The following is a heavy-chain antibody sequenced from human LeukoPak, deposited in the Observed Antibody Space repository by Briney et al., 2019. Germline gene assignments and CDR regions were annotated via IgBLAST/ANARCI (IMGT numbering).Heavy chain of an antibody. J-gene: IGHJ6*02. CDR1: GFILSSYG. CDR2: INGRGDST. Sequence: GGSLRLSCAASGFILSSYGMSWVRQAPGRGLEWVSTINGRGDSTYYGDSVKGRFTISRDNSKNMLYLQMNSLRAEDTAVYYCARGNYHAMDVWGQGTTVTVSS. V-gene: IGHV3-23*01. CDR3: ARGNYHAMDV.